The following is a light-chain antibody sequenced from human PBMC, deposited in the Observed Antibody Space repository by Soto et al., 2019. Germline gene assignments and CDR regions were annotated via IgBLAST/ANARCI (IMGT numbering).Light chain of an antibody. V-gene: IGKV3-11*01. J-gene: IGKJ4*01. CDR1: QSVSSY. Sequence: EIVLTQSPATLSLSPGERATLSCRASQSVSSYLAWYQQKPGQAPRLLIYDASNRATGIPARFSGSGSGTDFTLTISSLAPEDFAVYYCQQSSNWPTFGGGTKLEIK. CDR2: DAS. CDR3: QQSSNWPT.